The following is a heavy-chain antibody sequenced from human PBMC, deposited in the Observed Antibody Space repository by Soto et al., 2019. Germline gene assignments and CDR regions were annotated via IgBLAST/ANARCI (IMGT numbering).Heavy chain of an antibody. CDR3: ARGGIAAAGTGWFGP. CDR1: GYTFTGYY. CDR2: INPNSGGT. Sequence: QVQLVQSGAEVKKPGASVKVSCKASGYTFTGYYMHWVRQAPGQGLEWMGWINPNSGGTNYAQKFQGWVTMTRDTSVSTAYMELSRLRSDDTAVYYCARGGIAAAGTGWFGPWGQGTLVTVSS. V-gene: IGHV1-2*04. J-gene: IGHJ5*02. D-gene: IGHD6-13*01.